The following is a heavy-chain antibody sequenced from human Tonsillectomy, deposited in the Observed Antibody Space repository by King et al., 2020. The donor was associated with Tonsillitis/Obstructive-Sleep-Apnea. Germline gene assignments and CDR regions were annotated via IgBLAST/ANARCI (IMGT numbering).Heavy chain of an antibody. J-gene: IGHJ4*02. D-gene: IGHD2-21*02. CDR3: ARLLPPYCGGDCYSGPWVFDY. CDR2: IYYSGST. V-gene: IGHV4-59*08. Sequence: QLQESGPGLVKPSETLSLTCTVSGGSISSYYWSWIRQPPGKGLEWIEYIYYSGSTNYNPSLKSRVTISVDTSKNQFSLKLSSVTAADTAVYYCARLLPPYCGGDCYSGPWVFDYWGQGTLVTVSS. CDR1: GGSISSYY.